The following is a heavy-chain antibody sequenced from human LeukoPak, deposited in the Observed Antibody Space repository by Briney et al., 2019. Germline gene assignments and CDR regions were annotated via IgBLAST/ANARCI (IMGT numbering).Heavy chain of an antibody. J-gene: IGHJ5*02. CDR1: GDSVSSSSAG. V-gene: IGHV6-1*01. Sequence: PSQTLSLTCAISGDSVSSSSAGWNWIRLSPSRGLEWLGRTYYKSKWYNDYATSVTSRITINPDTSKNQFSLQLDSVTPEDTAVYYCARSGIVGSSGFGPWGQGTPVTVSS. D-gene: IGHD1-26*01. CDR2: TYYKSKWYN. CDR3: ARSGIVGSSGFGP.